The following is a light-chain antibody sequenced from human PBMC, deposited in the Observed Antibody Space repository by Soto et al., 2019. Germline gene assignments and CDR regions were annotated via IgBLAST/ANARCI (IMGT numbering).Light chain of an antibody. Sequence: EIVLTQSPGTLSLSPGERATLSCRASQSVSRSYFAWYQQKLGQPPRLLIYGASNRATGIPDRFSGSGSRTDFTLTIGRLEPEDFAAYYCQQYATSPPTFGGGTKVEIK. CDR3: QQYATSPPT. CDR2: GAS. CDR1: QSVSRSY. V-gene: IGKV3-20*01. J-gene: IGKJ4*01.